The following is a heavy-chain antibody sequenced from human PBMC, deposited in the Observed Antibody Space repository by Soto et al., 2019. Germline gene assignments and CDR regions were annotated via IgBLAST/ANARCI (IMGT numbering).Heavy chain of an antibody. CDR1: GFTLSGYA. D-gene: IGHD6-6*01. CDR3: ARRARPDFYYMDV. Sequence: GGSLRLSCAASGFTLSGYAMDWVRQAPGKGLEYVSGIGTNGVGTYYANSVQGRFTISRDNSKNTVYLQMGSLRPEDMAVYYCARRARPDFYYMDVWGKGTTVTVSS. J-gene: IGHJ6*03. CDR2: IGTNGVGT. V-gene: IGHV3-64*01.